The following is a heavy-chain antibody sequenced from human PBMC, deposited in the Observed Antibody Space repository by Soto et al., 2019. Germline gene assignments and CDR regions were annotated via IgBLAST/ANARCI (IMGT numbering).Heavy chain of an antibody. CDR2: INSDGSRT. Sequence: VQLVESGGGLVQPGGSLRLSCAASGFTFSSYWMHWVRQAPGKGLVWVSRINSDGSRTNYADSVKGRFTISRDNAKNTLYLQMNSLRAEETAVYYCARGVRGAYGLDIWGQGTMVTVSS. CDR3: ARGVRGAYGLDI. J-gene: IGHJ3*02. CDR1: GFTFSSYW. D-gene: IGHD2-21*01. V-gene: IGHV3-74*01.